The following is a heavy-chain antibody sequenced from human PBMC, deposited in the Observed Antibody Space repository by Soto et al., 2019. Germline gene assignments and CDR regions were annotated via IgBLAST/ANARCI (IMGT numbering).Heavy chain of an antibody. Sequence: ASVKVSCKASGYTFTSYYMHWVRQAPGQGLEWMGIINPSGGSTSYAQKFQGRVTMTRDTSTSTVYMELSSLRSEDTAVYYCARDSGKELWFGELSYYYYYGMDVWGQGTTVTVSS. J-gene: IGHJ6*02. CDR2: INPSGGST. D-gene: IGHD3-10*01. CDR3: ARDSGKELWFGELSYYYYYGMDV. CDR1: GYTFTSYY. V-gene: IGHV1-46*01.